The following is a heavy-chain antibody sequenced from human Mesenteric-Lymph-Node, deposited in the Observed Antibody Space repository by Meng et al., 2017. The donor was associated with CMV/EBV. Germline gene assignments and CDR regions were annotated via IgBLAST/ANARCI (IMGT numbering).Heavy chain of an antibody. V-gene: IGHV1-2*02. CDR2: INPNSGAT. CDR1: GFTFSDYY. D-gene: IGHD5/OR15-5a*01. CDR3: ARSLNYGMDV. J-gene: IGHJ6*02. Sequence: GESLKISCAASGFTFSDYYMSWVRQAPGKGLEWMGWINPNSGATNYAQNFQGRVTMTRDTSISTAFMELSRLRYDDTALYYCARSLNYGMDVWGQGTTVTVSS.